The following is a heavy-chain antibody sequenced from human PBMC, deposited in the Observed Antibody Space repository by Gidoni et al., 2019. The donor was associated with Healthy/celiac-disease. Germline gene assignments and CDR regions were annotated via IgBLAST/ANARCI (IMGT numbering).Heavy chain of an antibody. D-gene: IGHD3-16*01. J-gene: IGHJ4*02. CDR3: AREQRLRFIDY. CDR1: GFTFSRYG. Sequence: QVQLVESGGGVVQPGRSLRLSCAAAGFTFSRYGRHWVRQAPGKGLEWVAVIWYDGSNKYYADSVKGRFTISRDNSKNTLYLQMNSLRAEDTAVYYCAREQRLRFIDYWGQGTLVTVSS. CDR2: IWYDGSNK. V-gene: IGHV3-33*01.